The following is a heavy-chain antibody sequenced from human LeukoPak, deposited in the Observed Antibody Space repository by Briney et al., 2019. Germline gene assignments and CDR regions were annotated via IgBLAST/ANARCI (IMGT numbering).Heavy chain of an antibody. Sequence: GASVKVSCKASGYTFTSYDINWVRQAPGQGLEWMGWMNPNSGNTGYAQKFQGRVTMTRNTSISTAYMELSSLRSEDTAVYCCARGRGAYCGGDCSYFDYWGQGTLVGVSS. CDR1: GYTFTSYD. CDR3: ARGRGAYCGGDCSYFDY. D-gene: IGHD2-21*02. V-gene: IGHV1-8*01. J-gene: IGHJ4*02. CDR2: MNPNSGNT.